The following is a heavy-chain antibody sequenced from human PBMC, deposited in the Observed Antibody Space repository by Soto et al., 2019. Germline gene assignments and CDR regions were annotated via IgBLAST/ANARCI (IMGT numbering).Heavy chain of an antibody. D-gene: IGHD3-10*01. CDR2: IKQDGTET. CDR3: ASYSYVSGSRSFDY. V-gene: IGHV3-7*05. CDR1: GFPFSSYW. J-gene: IGHJ4*02. Sequence: EVQLVESGGGLVQPGGSLRLSCAASGFPFSSYWMSWVRQAPGKGLEWVATIKQDGTETYYLDSVKGRFTISRDNAKTSLYLQMNSMRAEDTAVYYCASYSYVSGSRSFDYWGQGTLDTVSS.